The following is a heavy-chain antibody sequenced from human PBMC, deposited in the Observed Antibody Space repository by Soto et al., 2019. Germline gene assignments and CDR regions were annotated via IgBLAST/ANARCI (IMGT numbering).Heavy chain of an antibody. CDR3: ARSVAVAGRIDY. D-gene: IGHD6-19*01. Sequence: GASVQVSCKASGYTFTSYYMHWVRQALGQGLERMGIINPSGGSTSYAQKFQGRVTMTRDTSASTVYMELSSLRSEDTAVYYCARSVAVAGRIDYWGQGTLVTVSS. V-gene: IGHV1-46*01. J-gene: IGHJ4*02. CDR2: INPSGGST. CDR1: GYTFTSYY.